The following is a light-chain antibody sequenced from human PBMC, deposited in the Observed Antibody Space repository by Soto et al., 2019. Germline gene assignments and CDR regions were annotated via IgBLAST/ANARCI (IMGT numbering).Light chain of an antibody. CDR2: AAS. V-gene: IGKV1-16*02. CDR3: QQYQNYPVT. Sequence: DVQMTQSPSSLSASVGESITITCRSSGDINNYLAWFQQKPGQAPKSLIYAASSLQSGVPSNFSGSGSGTDFTLTISTLQPEDFATYYCQQYQNYPVTFGGGTKVEIK. CDR1: GDINNY. J-gene: IGKJ4*01.